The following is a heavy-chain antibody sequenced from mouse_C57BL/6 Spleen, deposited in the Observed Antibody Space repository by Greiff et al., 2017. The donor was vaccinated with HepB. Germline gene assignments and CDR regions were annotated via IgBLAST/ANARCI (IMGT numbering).Heavy chain of an antibody. V-gene: IGHV5-12*01. CDR1: GFTFSDYY. D-gene: IGHD2-12*01. J-gene: IGHJ1*03. CDR3: ARRYYNWYFDV. CDR2: ISNGGGST. Sequence: DVKLVESGGGLVQPGGSLKLSCAASGFTFSDYYMYWVRQTPEKRLEWVAYISNGGGSTYYPDTVKGRFTISRDNAKNTLYLQMSRLKSEDTDMYYCARRYYNWYFDVWGTGTTVTVSS.